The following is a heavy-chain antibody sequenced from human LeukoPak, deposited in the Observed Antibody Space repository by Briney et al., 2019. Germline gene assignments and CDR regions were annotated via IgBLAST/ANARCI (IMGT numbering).Heavy chain of an antibody. Sequence: SETLSLTCTVSGGSISSSSYYWGWTRQPPGKGLEWIGSIYYSGSTYYNPSLKSRVTISVDTSKNQFSLKLSSVTAADTAVYYCARQWGGLRLGELSEEYYFDYWGQGTLVTVSS. D-gene: IGHD3-16*02. CDR2: IYYSGST. CDR3: ARQWGGLRLGELSEEYYFDY. CDR1: GGSISSSSYY. J-gene: IGHJ4*02. V-gene: IGHV4-39*01.